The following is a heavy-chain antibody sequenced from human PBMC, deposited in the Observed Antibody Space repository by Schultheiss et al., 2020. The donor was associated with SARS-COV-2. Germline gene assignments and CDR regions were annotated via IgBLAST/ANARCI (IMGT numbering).Heavy chain of an antibody. J-gene: IGHJ6*02. V-gene: IGHV3-23*01. CDR2: ISGSGGST. Sequence: GGSLRLSCAASGFTVSSNYMSWVRQAPGKGLEWVSGISGSGGSTYYADSVKGRFTISRDNSKNTVFLQMNSLRDEDTAIYYCARGSSGGYFYGLDVWGQGTTVTVSS. CDR1: GFTVSSNY. CDR3: ARGSSGGYFYGLDV. D-gene: IGHD2-15*01.